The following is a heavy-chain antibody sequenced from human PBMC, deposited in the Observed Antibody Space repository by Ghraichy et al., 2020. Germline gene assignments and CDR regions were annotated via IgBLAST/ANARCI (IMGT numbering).Heavy chain of an antibody. D-gene: IGHD6-19*01. J-gene: IGHJ4*02. CDR3: ATFSSGW. CDR2: IRQDGSEK. Sequence: LSLTCLASAFTFSSHWMHWVRQPPGKGLEWVANIRQDGSEKYYVDSVKGRFTISRDNAKNSLFLQMNSLRAEDTAVYYCATFSSGWWGQGTLVTVSS. V-gene: IGHV3-7*01. CDR1: AFTFSSHW.